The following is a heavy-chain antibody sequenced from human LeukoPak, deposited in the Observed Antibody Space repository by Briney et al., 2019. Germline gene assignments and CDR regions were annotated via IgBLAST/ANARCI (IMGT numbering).Heavy chain of an antibody. CDR1: GFTVSSYW. J-gene: IGHJ6*03. D-gene: IGHD5-12*01. Sequence: PGGSLRLSCAASGFTVSSYWMSWVRQAPGKGLEWVPIIKQDGSEKYYVDSVKGRFTISRDNAKNSLYLQMNSLRAEDTAVYYCARQLRAYSGKRYYYYYYMDVWGKGTTVTISS. V-gene: IGHV3-7*01. CDR2: IKQDGSEK. CDR3: ARQLRAYSGKRYYYYYYMDV.